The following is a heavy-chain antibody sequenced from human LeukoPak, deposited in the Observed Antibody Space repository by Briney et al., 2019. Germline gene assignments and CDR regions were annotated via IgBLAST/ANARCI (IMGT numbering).Heavy chain of an antibody. Sequence: PGGSLRLSCAASGFTFSSYEMNWVRQAPGKGLEWVSYISSSGSTIYYADSVKGRFTISRDNAKNSLYLQMNSLSAEDTADSYRASYPRRSGSRGRGHAFDIWGQGTMVTVSS. CDR2: ISSSGSTI. CDR1: GFTFSSYE. CDR3: ASYPRRSGSRGRGHAFDI. J-gene: IGHJ3*02. V-gene: IGHV3-48*03. D-gene: IGHD1-26*01.